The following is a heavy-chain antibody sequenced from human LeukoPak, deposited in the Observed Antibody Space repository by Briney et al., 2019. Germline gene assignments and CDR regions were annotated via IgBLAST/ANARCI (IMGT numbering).Heavy chain of an antibody. J-gene: IGHJ6*02. V-gene: IGHV3-48*04. Sequence: GGSLRLSCAASGFTFSSYSMNWVRQAPGKGLEWVSYISSSSSTIYYADSVKGRFTISRDNAKNSLYLQMNSLRAEDTAVYYCARDWGRSVLRYFEQGYYYYGMDVWGQGTTVTVSS. CDR1: GFTFSSYS. D-gene: IGHD3-9*01. CDR2: ISSSSSTI. CDR3: ARDWGRSVLRYFEQGYYYYGMDV.